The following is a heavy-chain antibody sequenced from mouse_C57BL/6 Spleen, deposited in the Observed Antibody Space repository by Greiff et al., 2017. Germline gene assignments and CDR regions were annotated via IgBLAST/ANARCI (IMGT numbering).Heavy chain of an antibody. D-gene: IGHD1-1*01. V-gene: IGHV1-61*01. CDR1: GYTFTSYW. CDR3: SRVGGSNPRDNAIDY. CDR2: IYPSDSET. J-gene: IGHJ4*01. Sequence: QVQLQQPGAELVRPGSSVKLSCKASGYTFTSYWMDWVKQRPGQGLEWIGNIYPSDSETNYNHKFKDKATLTVDKSSSTAYMQLSILTSEDSADYYCSRVGGSNPRDNAIDYWGQGTSVTVAS.